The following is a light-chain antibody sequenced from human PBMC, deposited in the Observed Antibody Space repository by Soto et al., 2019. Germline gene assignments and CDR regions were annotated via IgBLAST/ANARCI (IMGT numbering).Light chain of an antibody. J-gene: IGKJ4*01. CDR1: QSVSSF. CDR3: QQRSNWPLT. CDR2: DAS. V-gene: IGKV3-11*01. Sequence: EIVLTQSRATLSLSPWERATLSCTASQSVSSFLAWYQQKPGQAPRLLIYDASNKATGIPARFSGSGYGTDFNLTINSLETEDFAVYYCQQRSNWPLTFGGGTKVDIK.